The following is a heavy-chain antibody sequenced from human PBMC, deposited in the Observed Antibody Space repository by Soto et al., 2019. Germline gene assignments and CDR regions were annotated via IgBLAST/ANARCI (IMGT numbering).Heavy chain of an antibody. CDR3: ARVKYSSFLFDI. CDR2: INAGTGNT. V-gene: IGHV1-3*01. J-gene: IGHJ3*02. CDR1: GYTFTIYA. D-gene: IGHD6-6*01. Sequence: GASVKVSCKASGYTFTIYAIHWVRQAPGQRLEWMGWINAGTGNTRSSQKFQGRVTITRDTSAITAYMELSSLRSEDTAVYYCARVKYSSFLFDIWGQGTMVTVSS.